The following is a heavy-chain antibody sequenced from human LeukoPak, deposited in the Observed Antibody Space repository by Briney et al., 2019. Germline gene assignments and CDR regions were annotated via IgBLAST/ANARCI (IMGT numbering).Heavy chain of an antibody. V-gene: IGHV1-69*05. J-gene: IGHJ4*02. D-gene: IGHD2-15*01. CDR3: ASCVGSGRWVCLPFDY. CDR1: GGTFSSYA. Sequence: SVKVSCKASGGTFSSYAISWVRQAPGQGLEWMGGIIPIFGTANYAQKFQGRVTITTDESTSTAYMELGSLRSEDTAVYYCASCVGSGRWVCLPFDYWGQGTLVTVSS. CDR2: IIPIFGTA.